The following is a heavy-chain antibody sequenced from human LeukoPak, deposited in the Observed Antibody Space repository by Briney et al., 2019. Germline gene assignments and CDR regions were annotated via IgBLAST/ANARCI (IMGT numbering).Heavy chain of an antibody. Sequence: SGTLSLTCAVSGGSISSSNWWSWVRQPPGKGLEWIGEIYHSGSTNYNPSLKSRVTISVDTSKNQFSLKLSSVTAADTAVYYCARDRLIAGPAVGSTSGSYNSYYYYMDVWGKGTTVTISS. CDR1: GGSISSSNW. CDR3: ARDRLIAGPAVGSTSGSYNSYYYYMDV. J-gene: IGHJ6*03. V-gene: IGHV4-4*02. CDR2: IYHSGST. D-gene: IGHD1-26*01.